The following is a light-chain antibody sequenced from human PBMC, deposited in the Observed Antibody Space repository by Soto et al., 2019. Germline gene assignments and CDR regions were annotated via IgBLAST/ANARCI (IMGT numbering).Light chain of an antibody. CDR1: SSDVGGYNY. V-gene: IGLV2-14*01. CDR2: DVS. CDR3: SSYTSSSTLYVV. Sequence: QSALTQPASVSGSPGQSITIPRTGTSSDVGGYNYVSWYQQHPGKAPKLMIYDVSNRPSGVSNRFSGSKSGNTASLTISGLQAEDEADYYCSSYTSSSTLYVVFGGGTKLTVL. J-gene: IGLJ2*01.